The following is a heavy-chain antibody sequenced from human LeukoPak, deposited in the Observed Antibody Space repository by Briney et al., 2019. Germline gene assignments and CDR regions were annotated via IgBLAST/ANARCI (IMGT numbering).Heavy chain of an antibody. V-gene: IGHV3-7*01. J-gene: IGHJ1*01. CDR1: GFTFSSYW. CDR3: ARVHNYYDSSGDEH. D-gene: IGHD3-22*01. CDR2: IKQDGSEK. Sequence: PGGSLRLSCAASGFTFSSYWMSWVRQAPGKGLEWVANIKQDGSEKYYVDSVKGRFTISRDNAKNSLYLRMNSLRAEDTAVYYCARVHNYYDSSGDEHWGQGTLVTVSS.